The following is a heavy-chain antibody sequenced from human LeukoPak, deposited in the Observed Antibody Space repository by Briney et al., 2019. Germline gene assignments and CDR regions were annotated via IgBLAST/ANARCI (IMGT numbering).Heavy chain of an antibody. D-gene: IGHD4-23*01. V-gene: IGHV4-39*07. Sequence: PSETLSLTCTVSGGSISNRNYYWGWIRQPPGQGLEWIGSIFYSGTTYYNPSLESRVTISLDTSKNQVSLKLSSVTAADTAVYYCAREVVYGGASFLNWFDPWGLGTLVTVSS. J-gene: IGHJ5*02. CDR2: IFYSGTT. CDR1: GGSISNRNYY. CDR3: AREVVYGGASFLNWFDP.